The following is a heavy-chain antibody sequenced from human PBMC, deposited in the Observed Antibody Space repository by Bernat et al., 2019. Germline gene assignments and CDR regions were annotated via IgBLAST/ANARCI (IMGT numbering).Heavy chain of an antibody. Sequence: QVQLVQSGAEVKKPGASVKVSCKASGYTFTGYYMHWVRQAPGQGLEWMGWINPNSGGTNYAQKFQGWVTMTRDTTISTAYMELSRLRSDDTAVYYCASSCLLPCAGCDAFDIWGQGTMVTVSS. CDR2: INPNSGGT. CDR3: ASSCLLPCAGCDAFDI. CDR1: GYTFTGYY. D-gene: IGHD2-8*02. V-gene: IGHV1-2*04. J-gene: IGHJ3*02.